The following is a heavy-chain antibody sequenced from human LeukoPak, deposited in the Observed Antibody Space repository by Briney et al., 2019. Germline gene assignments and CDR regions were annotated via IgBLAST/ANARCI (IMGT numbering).Heavy chain of an antibody. D-gene: IGHD4-17*01. J-gene: IGHJ4*02. Sequence: PSETLSLTCTVSGGSISCGDYYWSWIRQPPGKGLEWIGYIYYSGSTYYNPSLKSRVTISVDTSKNQFSLKLSSVTAADTAVYYCARTMTTVTLPEYWGQGTLVTVSS. CDR2: IYYSGST. V-gene: IGHV4-30-4*01. CDR1: GGSISCGDYY. CDR3: ARTMTTVTLPEY.